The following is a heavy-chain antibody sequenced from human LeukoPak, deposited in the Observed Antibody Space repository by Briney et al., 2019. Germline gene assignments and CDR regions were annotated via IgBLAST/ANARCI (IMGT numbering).Heavy chain of an antibody. Sequence: GGSLRLSCAASGFTFSSYAMHWVRQAPEKGLEYVSAISSNGGSTYYADSVKGRFTISRDNSKNTLYLQMNSLRAEDTAVYYCARDPLSNRYGSGSSPGDYWGQGTLVTVSS. D-gene: IGHD3-10*01. CDR3: ARDPLSNRYGSGSSPGDY. CDR2: ISSNGGST. J-gene: IGHJ4*02. V-gene: IGHV3-64*04. CDR1: GFTFSSYA.